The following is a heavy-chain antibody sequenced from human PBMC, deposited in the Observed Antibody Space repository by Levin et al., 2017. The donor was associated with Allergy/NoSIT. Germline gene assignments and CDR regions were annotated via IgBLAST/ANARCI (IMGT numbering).Heavy chain of an antibody. J-gene: IGHJ4*02. CDR1: GFSLSTTGVG. Sequence: ASGPTLVKPTQTLTLTCTFSGFSLSTTGVGVGWIRQHPGKALEWLALMNWDGYKRYSSSLKTRLTITQDTSKNQLVLTMTNMDPVDTARYFCVHRETTGNFGNWGQGTLVTVSS. CDR2: MNWDGYK. CDR3: VHRETTGNFGN. D-gene: IGHD1-1*01. V-gene: IGHV2-5*02.